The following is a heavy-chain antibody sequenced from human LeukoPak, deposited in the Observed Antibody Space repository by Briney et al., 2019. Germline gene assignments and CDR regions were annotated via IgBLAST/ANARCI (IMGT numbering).Heavy chain of an antibody. CDR2: IYTSGST. J-gene: IGHJ4*02. CDR3: AREPTVYDRGYFDY. CDR1: GGSISSGSYY. V-gene: IGHV4-61*02. D-gene: IGHD3-22*01. Sequence: PSETLSLTCTVSGGSISSGSYYWSWIRQPAGKGLEWIGRIYTSGSTNYNPSLKSRVTISVDTSKNQFSLKLSPVTAADTAVYYCAREPTVYDRGYFDYWGQGTLVTVSS.